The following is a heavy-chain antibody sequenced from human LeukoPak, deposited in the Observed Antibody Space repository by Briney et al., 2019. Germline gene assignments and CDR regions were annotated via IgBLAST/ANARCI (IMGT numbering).Heavy chain of an antibody. Sequence: ASVKVSCKASGYRFITYLMHWVRQAPGQGLEWMGWVNPNSGDTTYAQKFQGRVTMTRDTSISTVYMELSGLTSDDTAVYYCAKELTNYFDSWGQGTLATASS. CDR1: GYRFITYL. V-gene: IGHV1-2*02. D-gene: IGHD1-1*01. CDR2: VNPNSGDT. CDR3: AKELTNYFDS. J-gene: IGHJ4*02.